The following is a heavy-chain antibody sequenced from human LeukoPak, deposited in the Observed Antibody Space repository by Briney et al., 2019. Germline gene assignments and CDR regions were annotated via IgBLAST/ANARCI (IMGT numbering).Heavy chain of an antibody. CDR2: IYYSGST. V-gene: IGHV4-39*01. D-gene: IGHD4-11*01. CDR3: ARFRTLTTHFDY. J-gene: IGHJ4*02. Sequence: SETQSLTCTVSGGSISSSGYYWGWIRQPPGKGLEWIGTIYYSGSTYYNPSLKSRVTISVDTSKNQFSLKLSSVTAADTAVYYCARFRTLTTHFDYWGQGTLVTVSS. CDR1: GGSISSSGYY.